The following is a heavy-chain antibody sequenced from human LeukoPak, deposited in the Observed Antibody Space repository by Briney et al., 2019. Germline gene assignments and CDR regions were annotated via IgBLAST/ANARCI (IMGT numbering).Heavy chain of an antibody. V-gene: IGHV3-11*01. Sequence: GGSLRLSCGASGFTFSDYYMSWIRQAPGKGLEWVSYISSSGSTIYYADSVKGRFTISRDNAKNSLYLQMNSLRAEDTAVYYCARVQWLVNFDYWGQGTLVTVSS. CDR3: ARVQWLVNFDY. CDR2: ISSSGSTI. CDR1: GFTFSDYY. J-gene: IGHJ4*02. D-gene: IGHD6-19*01.